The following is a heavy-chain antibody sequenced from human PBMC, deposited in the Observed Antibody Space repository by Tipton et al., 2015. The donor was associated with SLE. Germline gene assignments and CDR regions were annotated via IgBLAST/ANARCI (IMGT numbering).Heavy chain of an antibody. J-gene: IGHJ6*03. D-gene: IGHD3-22*01. V-gene: IGHV3-30*03. Sequence: SLRLSCAASGFSFSNYGMHWFRQAPGNGLEWVAVISYDGSTKYYAESVKGRFTISRDNSKNTLYLQMNSLRAEDTAVYYCARGYDSTVYWEYFYYMDVWGKGTAVTVSS. CDR3: ARGYDSTVYWEYFYYMDV. CDR1: GFSFSNYG. CDR2: ISYDGSTK.